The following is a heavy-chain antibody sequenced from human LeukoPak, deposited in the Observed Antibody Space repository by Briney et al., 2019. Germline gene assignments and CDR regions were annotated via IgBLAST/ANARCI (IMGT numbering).Heavy chain of an antibody. Sequence: GGSLRLSCAASGFSFSNYNMNWVRQGPGKGREWISYVTTSSSAIYYADSVKGRFTISRDNAKSSLYLQMESLRDEETAVYYCARDGGGTGGTYHHTFDLWGQGTMVTVSS. V-gene: IGHV3-48*02. J-gene: IGHJ3*01. D-gene: IGHD1-26*01. CDR2: VTTSSSAI. CDR3: ARDGGGTGGTYHHTFDL. CDR1: GFSFSNYN.